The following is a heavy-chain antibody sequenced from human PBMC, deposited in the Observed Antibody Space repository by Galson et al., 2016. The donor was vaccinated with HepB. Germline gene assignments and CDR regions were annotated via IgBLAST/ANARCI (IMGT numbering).Heavy chain of an antibody. V-gene: IGHV3-23*01. CDR3: AKDRWRNSVGYFYYYGLDV. CDR1: GFTFSNYG. CDR2: ITGSGDSP. J-gene: IGHJ6*02. D-gene: IGHD4-23*01. Sequence: SLRLSCAASGFTFSNYGMNWVRQAPGKGLEWVSAITGSGDSPYYADSVKGRFTISRDNSKNTLYLQMNSLRAEDTAVYYCAKDRWRNSVGYFYYYGLDVWGHGTTVTVSS.